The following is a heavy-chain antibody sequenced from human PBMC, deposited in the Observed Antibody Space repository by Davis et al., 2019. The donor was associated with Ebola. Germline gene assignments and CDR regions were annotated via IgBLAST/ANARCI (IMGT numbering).Heavy chain of an antibody. J-gene: IGHJ5*02. CDR3: ARLMDTYGWYSDL. V-gene: IGHV3-48*02. CDR2: ISGSASST. Sequence: GESLKISCAASGFTFSSHSMIWVRQAPGKGLEWLSYISGSASSTSYADSVKGRFTISRDNGKNTLYLQMYSLRDEDTAVYHCARLMDTYGWYSDLWGQGTLVTVSS. D-gene: IGHD6-19*01. CDR1: GFTFSSHS.